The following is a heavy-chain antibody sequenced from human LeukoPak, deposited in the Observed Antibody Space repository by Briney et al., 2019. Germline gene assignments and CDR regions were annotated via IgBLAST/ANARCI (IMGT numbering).Heavy chain of an antibody. CDR1: GFTFSDYY. CDR3: ASSKGYFDPIRY. J-gene: IGHJ4*02. Sequence: AGGSLRLSCAASGFTFSDYYMSWIRQAPGKGLEWVSYISSSGSTIYYADSVKGRFTISRDNAKNSLYLQMNSLRAEDTAVYYCASSKGYFDPIRYWGQGTLVTVSS. D-gene: IGHD3-9*01. V-gene: IGHV3-11*04. CDR2: ISSSGSTI.